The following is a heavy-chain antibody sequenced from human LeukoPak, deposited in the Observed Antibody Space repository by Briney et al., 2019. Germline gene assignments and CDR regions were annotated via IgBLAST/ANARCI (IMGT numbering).Heavy chain of an antibody. Sequence: SETLSLTCTVSGGSISSYYWSWIRQPPGMGLEWIGYIYYSGSTNYNPSLKSRVTISVDTSKNQFSLKLSSVTAADTAVYYCARWDYSNYYYGMDVWGQGTTVTVSS. CDR3: ARWDYSNYYYGMDV. V-gene: IGHV4-59*01. D-gene: IGHD4-4*01. CDR2: IYYSGST. CDR1: GGSISSYY. J-gene: IGHJ6*02.